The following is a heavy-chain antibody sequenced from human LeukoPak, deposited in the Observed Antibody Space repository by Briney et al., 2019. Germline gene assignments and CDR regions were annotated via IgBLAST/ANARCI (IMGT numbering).Heavy chain of an antibody. CDR1: GGSISSYY. V-gene: IGHV4-59*01. CDR3: ARSLYGDYVWFDP. J-gene: IGHJ5*02. D-gene: IGHD4-17*01. CDR2: IYYSGST. Sequence: SETLSLTRTVSGGSISSYYWSWIRQPPGKGLEWIGYIYYSGSTNYNPSLKSRVTISVDTSKNQFSLKLSSVTAADTAAYYCARSLYGDYVWFDPWGQGTLVTVSS.